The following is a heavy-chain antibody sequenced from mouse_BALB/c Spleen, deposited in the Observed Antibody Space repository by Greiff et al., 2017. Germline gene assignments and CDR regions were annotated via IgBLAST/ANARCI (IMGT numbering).Heavy chain of an antibody. CDR3: ARQRYDCDEGDWYFDV. V-gene: IGHV5-12-1*01. D-gene: IGHD2-4*01. J-gene: IGHJ1*01. CDR2: ISSGGGST. Sequence: EVQLVESGGGLVKPGGSLKLSCAASGFAFSSYDMSWVRQTPEKRLEWVAYISSGGGSTYYPDTVKGRFTISRDNAKNTLYLQMSSLKSEDTAMYYSARQRYDCDEGDWYFDVWGAGTTGTVSS. CDR1: GFAFSSYD.